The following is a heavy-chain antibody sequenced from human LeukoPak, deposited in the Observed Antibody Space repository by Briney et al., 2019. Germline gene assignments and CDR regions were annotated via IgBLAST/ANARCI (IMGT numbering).Heavy chain of an antibody. CDR1: GYTFTSYG. V-gene: IGHV1-18*01. J-gene: IGHJ6*02. D-gene: IGHD4/OR15-4a*01. Sequence: ASVKVSCKASGYTFTSYGISWVRQAPGQGLEWMGWISAYNGNTNYAQKLQGRVTMTRSTSITTAYMELSSLTSEDTAVYYCARLTRYYYGMDVWGQGTTVTVS. CDR2: ISAYNGNT. CDR3: ARLTRYYYGMDV.